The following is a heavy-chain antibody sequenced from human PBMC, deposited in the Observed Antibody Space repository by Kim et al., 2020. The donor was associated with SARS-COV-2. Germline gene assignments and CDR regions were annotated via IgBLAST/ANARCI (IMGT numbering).Heavy chain of an antibody. V-gene: IGHV3-48*01. CDR3: ARDMAATEYSSSWYDN. D-gene: IGHD6-6*01. Sequence: GESLRLSCAASGFTFGNYNFNWVRQAPGKGLEWISFISSRSTAIYYAGSVKGRFTVSRDNAKNLLSLQMNSLRGEDTAVYFCARDMAATEYSSSWYDNWGQGTLVAISS. J-gene: IGHJ5*02. CDR1: GFTFGNYN. CDR2: ISSRSTAI.